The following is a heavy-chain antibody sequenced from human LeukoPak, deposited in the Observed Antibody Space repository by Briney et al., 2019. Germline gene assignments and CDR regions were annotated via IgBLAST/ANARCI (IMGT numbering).Heavy chain of an antibody. CDR2: INPNTGGT. V-gene: IGHV1-2*02. J-gene: IGHJ4*02. CDR3: ARDPCSGGSCHLYHFDY. Sequence: ASVKVSCKSPGYTFTGYYIHWVRQAPGQGLQWMGWINPNTGGTNYAQKFQGRITMTRDTSISTAYMDLSRLTSDDTAVYYCARDPCSGGSCHLYHFDYWGQGTLVTVSS. D-gene: IGHD2-15*01. CDR1: GYTFTGYY.